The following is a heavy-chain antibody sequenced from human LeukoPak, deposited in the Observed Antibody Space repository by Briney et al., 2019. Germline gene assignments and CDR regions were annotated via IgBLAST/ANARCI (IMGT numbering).Heavy chain of an antibody. V-gene: IGHV4-59*01. J-gene: IGHJ4*02. D-gene: IGHD5-18*01. CDR2: IYYSGST. CDR3: ARGDVDTAMAGDY. Sequence: PSETLSLTFTVSGGSISSYYWSWIRQPPGKGLEWIGYIYYSGSTNYNPSLKSRVTISLDTSKNQFSLKLSSVTAADTAVYYCARGDVDTAMAGDYWGQGTLVTVSS. CDR1: GGSISSYY.